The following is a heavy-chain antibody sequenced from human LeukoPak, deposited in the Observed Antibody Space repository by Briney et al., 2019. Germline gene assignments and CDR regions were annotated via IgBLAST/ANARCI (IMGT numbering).Heavy chain of an antibody. V-gene: IGHV3-33*01. CDR2: TSYDGSNK. J-gene: IGHJ4*02. CDR3: AREIHYYSDY. CDR1: GFSLGSYG. Sequence: GRSLRLSCAPSGFSLGSYGTHWVRQAPGGGRGWVAVTSYDGSNKYYADSVKGRFTISRDNSKNTLTLQMNSLRPEDTAVYYCAREIHYYSDYWGQGTLVTVSS.